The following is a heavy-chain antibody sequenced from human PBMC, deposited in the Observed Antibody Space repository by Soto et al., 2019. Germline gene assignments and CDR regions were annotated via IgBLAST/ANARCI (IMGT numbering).Heavy chain of an antibody. V-gene: IGHV1-46*01. Sequence: QVQLVQSGAEVKKPGASVKVSCKASGYTFTSYYMHWVRQAPGQGLEWLGIINPSSGSTNYAQKFQSIVYMNXDTSTSTGYMALSSLRSEDTAVYYCARRDYGDSDYWGQGTLVTVSS. CDR2: INPSSGST. D-gene: IGHD3-16*01. CDR3: ARRDYGDSDY. J-gene: IGHJ4*02. CDR1: GYTFTSYY.